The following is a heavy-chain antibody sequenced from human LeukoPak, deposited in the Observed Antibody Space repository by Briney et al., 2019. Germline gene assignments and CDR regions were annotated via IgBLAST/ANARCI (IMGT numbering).Heavy chain of an antibody. V-gene: IGHV3-30-3*01. D-gene: IGHD3-16*01. CDR3: ATEDRLGADFDY. CDR1: GFTFSSYA. Sequence: GGSLRLSCAASGFTFSSYAMHWVRQAPGKGLEWVAVISYDGSNKYYADSVKGRFTISRDNSKNTLYLQMNSLRAEDTAVYYCATEDRLGADFDYWGQGTLVTVSS. CDR2: ISYDGSNK. J-gene: IGHJ4*02.